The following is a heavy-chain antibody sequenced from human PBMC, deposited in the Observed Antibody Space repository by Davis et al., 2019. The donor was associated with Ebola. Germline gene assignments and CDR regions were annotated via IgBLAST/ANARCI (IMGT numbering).Heavy chain of an antibody. CDR1: GFTFSNAW. CDR2: IKSKTDGGTT. CDR3: TTVGVVPVHYYYYGMDV. Sequence: GESLKISCAASGFTFSNAWMSWVRQAPGKGLEWVGRIKSKTDGGTTDYAAPVKGRFTISRDDSKNTLYLQMNSLKTEDTAVYYCTTVGVVPVHYYYYGMDVWGQGTTVTVSS. V-gene: IGHV3-15*01. D-gene: IGHD2-2*01. J-gene: IGHJ6*02.